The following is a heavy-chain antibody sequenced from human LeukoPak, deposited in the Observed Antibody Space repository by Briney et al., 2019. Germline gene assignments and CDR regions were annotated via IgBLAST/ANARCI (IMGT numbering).Heavy chain of an antibody. J-gene: IGHJ4*02. D-gene: IGHD2-15*01. CDR3: AKAPVTTCSGAYCYPFDY. CDR2: ISTSSSYI. V-gene: IGHV3-21*04. CDR1: GFTFNTYT. Sequence: PGGSLRLSCAASGFTFNTYTMNWVRQAPGKGLEWVSSISTSSSYIYYADSVKGRFTMSRDNAKNSLFLQMNSLRAEDAAVYYCAKAPVTTCSGAYCYPFDYWGQGTLVTVSS.